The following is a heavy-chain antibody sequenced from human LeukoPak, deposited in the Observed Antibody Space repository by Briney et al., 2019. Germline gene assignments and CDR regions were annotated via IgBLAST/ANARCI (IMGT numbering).Heavy chain of an antibody. CDR1: GGSISSGGYY. V-gene: IGHV4-31*03. Sequence: PSETLSLTCTVSGGSISSGGYYWSWIRQHLGKGLEWIGYIYYSGSTYYNPSLKSRVTMSVDTSKNQFSLKLSSVTAADTAVYYCARGGRDMIFDPWGQGTLVTVSS. D-gene: IGHD3-22*01. CDR3: ARGGRDMIFDP. J-gene: IGHJ5*02. CDR2: IYYSGST.